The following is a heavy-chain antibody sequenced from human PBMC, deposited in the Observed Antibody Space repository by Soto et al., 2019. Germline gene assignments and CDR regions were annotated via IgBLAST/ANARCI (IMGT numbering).Heavy chain of an antibody. CDR2: ISSSSSYI. CDR3: ASYIVVVPAALDV. V-gene: IGHV3-21*01. D-gene: IGHD2-2*01. Sequence: GGSLRLSCAASGFTFSSYSMNWVRQAPGKGLEWVSSISSSSSYIYYADSVKGRFTISRDNAKNSLYLQMNSLRAEDTAVYYWASYIVVVPAALDVWGQGTTVPSP. J-gene: IGHJ6*02. CDR1: GFTFSSYS.